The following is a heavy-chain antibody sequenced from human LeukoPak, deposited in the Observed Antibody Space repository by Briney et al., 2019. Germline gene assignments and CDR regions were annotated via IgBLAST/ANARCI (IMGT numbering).Heavy chain of an antibody. J-gene: IGHJ4*02. CDR2: ISWNSGSI. V-gene: IGHV3-9*01. D-gene: IGHD6-19*01. CDR3: ARDPIAVAGTGY. CDR1: GFTFDDYA. Sequence: GRSLRLSCAASGFTFDDYAMHWVRQAPGKGPEWVSGISWNSGSIGYADSVKGRFTISRDNAKNSLYLQMNSLRAEDTAVYYCARDPIAVAGTGYWGQGTLVTVSS.